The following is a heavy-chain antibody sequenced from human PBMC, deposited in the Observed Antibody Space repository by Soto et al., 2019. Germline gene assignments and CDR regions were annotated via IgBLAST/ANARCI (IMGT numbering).Heavy chain of an antibody. CDR2: ISGSGGST. V-gene: IGHV3-23*01. Sequence: GGSLSLSCAASGFTFSSYAMSWVRQAPGKGLEWVSAISGSGGSTYYADSVKGRFTISRDNSKNTLYLQMNSLRAEDTAVYYCAKDRELRFLEWLSPNSYGMDVWGQGTTVTVSS. CDR1: GFTFSSYA. D-gene: IGHD3-3*01. CDR3: AKDRELRFLEWLSPNSYGMDV. J-gene: IGHJ6*02.